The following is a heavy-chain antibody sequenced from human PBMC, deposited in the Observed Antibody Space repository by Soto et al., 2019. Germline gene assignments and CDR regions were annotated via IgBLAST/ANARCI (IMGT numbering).Heavy chain of an antibody. CDR3: ARDAHGPYYDSSNYPLNKVVFDI. V-gene: IGHV1-69*13. D-gene: IGHD3-22*01. Sequence: ASVKVSCKASGCTFSSYAISWVRQAPGQGREWMGGIIPIFGTANYAQKFQGRVTITAGESTSTAYMELSSLRSEDTAMYYCARDAHGPYYDSSNYPLNKVVFDIWGQGTMVIVSS. J-gene: IGHJ3*02. CDR2: IIPIFGTA. CDR1: GCTFSSYA.